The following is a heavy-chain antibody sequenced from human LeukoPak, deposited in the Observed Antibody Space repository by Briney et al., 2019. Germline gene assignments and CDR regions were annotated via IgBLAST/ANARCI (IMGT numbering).Heavy chain of an antibody. D-gene: IGHD3-10*01. V-gene: IGHV4-4*07. Sequence: SETLSLTCTVSGGSVSSYYWSWIRQPAGKGLEWIGRVYTDGSTNYNPSLKSRVTMSVDTSKNQFSLKLSSVTAADTAMYYCARDSRGYYDSGSYLDYWGQGTLVTVSS. J-gene: IGHJ4*02. CDR1: GGSVSSYY. CDR2: VYTDGST. CDR3: ARDSRGYYDSGSYLDY.